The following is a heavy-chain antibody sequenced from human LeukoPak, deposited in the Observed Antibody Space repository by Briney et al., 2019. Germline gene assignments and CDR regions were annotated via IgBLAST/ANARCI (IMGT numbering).Heavy chain of an antibody. CDR1: GGSFSGYY. D-gene: IGHD3-9*01. V-gene: IGHV4-34*01. Sequence: SETLSLTCAVYGGSFSGYYWSWIRQPPGKGLEWIGEINHSGSTNYNPSLKSRVTISVDTSENQFSLKLSSVTAADTAVYYCARATDILTGYWGHRFDPWGQGTLVTVSS. J-gene: IGHJ5*02. CDR2: INHSGST. CDR3: ARATDILTGYWGHRFDP.